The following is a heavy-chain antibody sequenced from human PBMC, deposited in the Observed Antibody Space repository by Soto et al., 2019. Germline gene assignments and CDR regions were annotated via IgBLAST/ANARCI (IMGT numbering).Heavy chain of an antibody. CDR2: ISSDNRYI. Sequence: GGSLRLSCAASGITFSSYSINWVRQAPGKGLEWVSSISSDNRYILYADSVKGRFAISRDDAKNSLSLHMNSLTAADSALYYCVTDPTHGDNSAKSDYWVQGTQVTVSS. D-gene: IGHD4-17*01. J-gene: IGHJ4*02. CDR1: GITFSSYS. V-gene: IGHV3-21*06. CDR3: VTDPTHGDNSAKSDY.